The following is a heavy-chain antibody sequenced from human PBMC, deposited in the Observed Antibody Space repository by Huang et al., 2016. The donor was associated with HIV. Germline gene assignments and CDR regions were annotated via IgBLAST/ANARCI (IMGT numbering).Heavy chain of an antibody. J-gene: IGHJ4*02. CDR1: GYTFTDSN. Sequence: QVQLVQSGAEVKNPGASVRVSCKASGYTFTDSNIHWVRQAPGQGIGLMGWINPKRGGTIYAQRFQGRITMTRDTTISTVHMDLRRIQSDDTAVYFCARDWSFGSSTSPADWGQGTLVTVSS. CDR3: ARDWSFGSSTSPAD. D-gene: IGHD6-6*01. CDR2: INPKRGGT. V-gene: IGHV1-2*02.